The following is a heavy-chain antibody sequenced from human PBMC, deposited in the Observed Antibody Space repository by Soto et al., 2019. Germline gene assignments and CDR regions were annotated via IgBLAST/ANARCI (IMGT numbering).Heavy chain of an antibody. CDR3: VSNQKGTYTGMDV. CDR2: INAGNGDP. Sequence: QVQLVQSGAEVKKPGASVKVSSKAAGYTFTNYGIDWVRQAPGQRLEWLGRINAGNGDPDRSPRFQGRVTITRDASATIAYMELSSLTSEHTAVYYCVSNQKGTYTGMDVWGQGTTVTVSS. J-gene: IGHJ6*02. CDR1: GYTFTNYG. D-gene: IGHD5-18*01. V-gene: IGHV1-3*01.